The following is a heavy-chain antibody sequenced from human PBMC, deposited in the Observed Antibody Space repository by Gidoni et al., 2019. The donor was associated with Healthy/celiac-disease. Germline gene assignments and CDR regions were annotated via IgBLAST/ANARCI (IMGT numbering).Heavy chain of an antibody. CDR1: GFTFISYS. CDR2: ISSSSSYI. D-gene: IGHD3-3*01. CDR3: ARELFDWSGYYTHYYYYGMDV. Sequence: EVQLVESGGGLVKPGGSLRLSCASSGFTFISYSTNLVRQAPGKGLEWVSSISSSSSYIYYADSVKGRFTISRDNAKNSLYLQMNSLRAEDTAVYYCARELFDWSGYYTHYYYYGMDVWGQGTTVTVSS. J-gene: IGHJ6*02. V-gene: IGHV3-21*01.